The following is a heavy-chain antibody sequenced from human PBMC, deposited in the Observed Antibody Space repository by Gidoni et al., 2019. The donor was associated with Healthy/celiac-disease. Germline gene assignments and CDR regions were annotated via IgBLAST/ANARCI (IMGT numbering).Heavy chain of an antibody. D-gene: IGHD5-18*01. Sequence: QVQLVESGGGVVQPGKYLRLTCSASGFTFSSYVMHWVRQAPGKGLEWGVVIWYDGSNKYYADSVKGRFTISRDNSKNTLYLQRNSLRAEDTAVYYCAREGYSYGYYFDYWGQGTLVTVSS. CDR3: AREGYSYGYYFDY. V-gene: IGHV3-33*08. J-gene: IGHJ4*02. CDR2: IWYDGSNK. CDR1: GFTFSSYV.